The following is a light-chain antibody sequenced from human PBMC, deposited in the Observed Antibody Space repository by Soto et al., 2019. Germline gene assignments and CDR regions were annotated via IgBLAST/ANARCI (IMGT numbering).Light chain of an antibody. V-gene: IGKV1-9*01. CDR3: QQLNSYPLT. Sequence: IQLTQSPSSLSASVVDRVTITCRASQGISSYLAWYQQTPGEAPKLLIYAASTLQSGVPSRFSGSGSGTDFTLTISSLQPEDFATYYCQQLNSYPLTFGGGTKVDI. J-gene: IGKJ4*01. CDR2: AAS. CDR1: QGISSY.